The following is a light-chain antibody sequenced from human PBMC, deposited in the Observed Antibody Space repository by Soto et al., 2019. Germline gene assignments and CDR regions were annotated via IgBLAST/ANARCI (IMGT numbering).Light chain of an antibody. V-gene: IGKV3-20*01. Sequence: EIVLTQSPGTLSLSPGERATLSCRASQSVNSNYLAWYQQKPGQVPRPLIYGASIRAASVPDRLSVSGSGTDFTLTISRLEPEDYAVYYCQQYGTSPHTFGQGNKLEIK. CDR1: QSVNSNY. J-gene: IGKJ2*01. CDR2: GAS. CDR3: QQYGTSPHT.